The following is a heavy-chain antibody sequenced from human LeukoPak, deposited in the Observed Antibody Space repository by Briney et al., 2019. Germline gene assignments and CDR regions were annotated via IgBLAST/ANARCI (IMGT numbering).Heavy chain of an antibody. V-gene: IGHV3-49*04. CDR1: GFTFGDYA. D-gene: IGHD3-10*01. CDR3: TRVWFGELLYYYYGMDV. CDR2: IRSKAYGGTI. J-gene: IGHJ6*04. Sequence: PGGSLRLSCTASGFTFGDYAMSWVRQAPGKGLERVGFIRSKAYGGTIEYAASVEGRFTISRDDSKSIAYLQMNSLKTEDTAVYYCTRVWFGELLYYYYGMDVWGKGTTVTVSS.